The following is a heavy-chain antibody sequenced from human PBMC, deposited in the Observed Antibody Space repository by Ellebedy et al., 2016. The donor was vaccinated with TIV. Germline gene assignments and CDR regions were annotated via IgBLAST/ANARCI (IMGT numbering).Heavy chain of an antibody. V-gene: IGHV1-2*02. D-gene: IGHD4/OR15-4a*01. CDR2: INPNSGGT. CDR1: GYVFTAYY. CDR3: ARVLRATSGMDV. Sequence: ASVKVSCKTSGYVFTAYYVHWVRQAPGQGLEWMGWINPNSGGTNYAQKFQGRVTMTRDTSISTAYMELSRLQSDDTAVYHCARVLRATSGMDVWGQGTTVTVS. J-gene: IGHJ6*02.